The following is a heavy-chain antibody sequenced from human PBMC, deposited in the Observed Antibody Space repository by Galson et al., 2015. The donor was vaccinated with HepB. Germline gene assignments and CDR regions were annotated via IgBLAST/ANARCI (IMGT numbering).Heavy chain of an antibody. V-gene: IGHV3-23*01. CDR3: VKCNGYSGFKYFDY. CDR2: ISGGGGST. CDR1: GFTFSSYA. J-gene: IGHJ4*02. D-gene: IGHD5-12*01. Sequence: SLRVSCAASGFTFSSYAMSWVRQAPGKGLEWVTIISGGGGSTYYADYVRGRVTITRDNSKNTLSLEMNSLRAEDTAVYYCVKCNGYSGFKYFDYWGQGTTVTVSS.